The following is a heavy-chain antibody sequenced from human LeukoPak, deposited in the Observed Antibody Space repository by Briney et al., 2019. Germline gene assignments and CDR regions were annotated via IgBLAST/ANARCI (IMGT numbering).Heavy chain of an antibody. CDR3: ARGGAGDMYNFFDP. CDR1: GYTFTNYY. D-gene: IGHD3-16*01. CDR2: INPSGGST. J-gene: IGHJ5*02. Sequence: EASVKVSCKASGYTFTNYYMVWVRQAPGQGLEWMGIINPSGGSTTYAQKFQGRVTVTRDTSTSTVYMELSSLRSEDTAIYYCARGGAGDMYNFFDPWGQGTLVTVS. V-gene: IGHV1-46*01.